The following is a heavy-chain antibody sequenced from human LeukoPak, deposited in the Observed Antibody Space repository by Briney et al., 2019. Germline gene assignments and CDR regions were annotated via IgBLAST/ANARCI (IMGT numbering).Heavy chain of an antibody. D-gene: IGHD5-12*01. CDR3: AAGGGYDVFYYFDY. Sequence: GGSLRLSCAASGFTFDDYAMHWVRQAPGKGLEWVSGISWNSGSIGYADSVKGRFTISRDNAKNSLYLQMNSLRAEDTALYYCAAGGGYDVFYYFDYWGQGTLVTVSS. V-gene: IGHV3-9*01. CDR1: GFTFDDYA. J-gene: IGHJ4*02. CDR2: ISWNSGSI.